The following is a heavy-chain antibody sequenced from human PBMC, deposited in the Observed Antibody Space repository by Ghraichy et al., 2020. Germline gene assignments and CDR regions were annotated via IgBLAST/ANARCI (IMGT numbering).Heavy chain of an antibody. CDR2: INPNSGGT. D-gene: IGHD3-3*01. CDR1: GYTFTGYY. Sequence: ASVKVSCKASGYTFTGYYMHWERQSPGQGLEWMGRINPNSGGTNYAQKFQGRVTMTRDTSISTAYMELSRLRSDDTAVYYCARGRDTYYDFWSGYWSGLGYWGQGIFVTVSS. J-gene: IGHJ4*02. CDR3: ARGRDTYYDFWSGYWSGLGY. V-gene: IGHV1-2*06.